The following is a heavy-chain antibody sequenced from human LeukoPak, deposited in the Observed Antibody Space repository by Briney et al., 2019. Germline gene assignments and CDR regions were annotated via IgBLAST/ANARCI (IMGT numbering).Heavy chain of an antibody. CDR2: IIPILGIA. CDR1: GGTFSSYA. D-gene: IGHD4-17*01. J-gene: IGHJ6*02. CDR3: ASNDYGDYNGYDYYYGMDV. Sequence: SVKVSCKASGGTFSSYAISWVRQAPGQGLEWMGRIIPILGIANYAQKFQGRVTITADKSTSTAYMELSSLRSEDTAVYYCASNDYGDYNGYDYYYGMDVWGQGTTVTVSS. V-gene: IGHV1-69*04.